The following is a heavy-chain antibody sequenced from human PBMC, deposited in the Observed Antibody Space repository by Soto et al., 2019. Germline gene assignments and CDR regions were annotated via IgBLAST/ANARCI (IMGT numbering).Heavy chain of an antibody. CDR3: ARQGSYSLRD. V-gene: IGHV4-59*08. J-gene: IGHJ4*02. Sequence: QVQLQESGPGLVKPSETLSLTCTVSGGSISSYYWSWIRQPPGKGLEWIGYIYYSGSTNYSPSLKSRVTISVDTSKNQFSLKLSSVTAADTAVYYCARQGSYSLRDWGQGTQVTVSS. CDR1: GGSISSYY. D-gene: IGHD1-26*01. CDR2: IYYSGST.